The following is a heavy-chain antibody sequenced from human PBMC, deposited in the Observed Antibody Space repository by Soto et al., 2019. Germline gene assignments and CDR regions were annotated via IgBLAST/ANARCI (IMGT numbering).Heavy chain of an antibody. V-gene: IGHV3-74*01. CDR3: ARVMANLPWYFDY. D-gene: IGHD2-8*01. Sequence: PGGSMRLSCAAYGYTFSSYWMHWVRQAPGKGLVWVSRVNGDGSGTSYADPVKGRFTISRDNAKNTVHLQMDSLRAEDTAVYYCARVMANLPWYFDYWGQGTLVTVSS. CDR2: VNGDGSGT. CDR1: GYTFSSYW. J-gene: IGHJ4*02.